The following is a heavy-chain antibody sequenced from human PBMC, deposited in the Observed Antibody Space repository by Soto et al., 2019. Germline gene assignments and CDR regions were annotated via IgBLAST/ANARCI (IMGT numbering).Heavy chain of an antibody. J-gene: IGHJ6*02. CDR2: ISYDGSNK. Sequence: QVQLVESGGGVVQPGRSLRLSCAASGFTFSSYGMHWVRQAPGKGLEWVAVISYDGSNKYYADSVKGRFTISRDNSKNTLYLKMNSLRAEDTAVYYCARNQGPEIAVASGNHYYYYGMDVWGQGTTVTVSS. D-gene: IGHD6-19*01. CDR3: ARNQGPEIAVASGNHYYYYGMDV. V-gene: IGHV3-30*03. CDR1: GFTFSSYG.